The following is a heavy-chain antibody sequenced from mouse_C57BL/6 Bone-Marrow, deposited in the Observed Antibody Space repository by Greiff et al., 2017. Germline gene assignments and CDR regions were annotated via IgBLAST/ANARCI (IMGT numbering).Heavy chain of an antibody. D-gene: IGHD2-12*01. CDR2: ISSGGSYT. V-gene: IGHV5-6*01. Sequence: EVMLVESGGDLVTPFFSLKLSCAASGFPFSTYGLSWVRHTPAQTLDCLATISSGGSYTYYPDSVKGRVTITRDNAKNTLDRQRSRLKSEDTAREDWTRHYDGRRYYFDYWGQGTTRTVYS. CDR1: GFPFSTYG. J-gene: IGHJ2*01. CDR3: TRHYDGRRYYFDY.